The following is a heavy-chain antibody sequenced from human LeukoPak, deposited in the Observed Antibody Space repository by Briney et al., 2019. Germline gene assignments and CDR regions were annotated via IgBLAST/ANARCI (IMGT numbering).Heavy chain of an antibody. V-gene: IGHV3-23*01. CDR2: FSVSGGIT. D-gene: IGHD5-24*01. CDR1: GFTFSSYS. J-gene: IGHJ4*02. Sequence: GGSLRLSCAASGFTFSSYSMNWVRQAPGKGLEWVSGFSVSGGITFYADSVRGRFTISRDNSKNTLYLQMSSLRAEDTAVYYCAKSGYNRFDYWGQGILVTVSS. CDR3: AKSGYNRFDY.